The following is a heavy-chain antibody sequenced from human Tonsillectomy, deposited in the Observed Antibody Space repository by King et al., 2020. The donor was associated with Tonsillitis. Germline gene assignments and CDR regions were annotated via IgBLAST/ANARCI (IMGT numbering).Heavy chain of an antibody. CDR3: DRQGFGEFPLSNYGMDV. J-gene: IGHJ6*02. CDR1: GGSISSGGYS. Sequence: QLQESGPGLVKPSQTLSLTCAVSGGSISSGGYSWSWIRQPPGKGLEWIGYIYYSGSTYYNPSLKSRVTISVDTSKNQFSLKLSSVTAADTAVYYCDRQGFGEFPLSNYGMDVWGQGTTVTVSS. D-gene: IGHD3-10*01. CDR2: IYYSGST. V-gene: IGHV4-30-4*07.